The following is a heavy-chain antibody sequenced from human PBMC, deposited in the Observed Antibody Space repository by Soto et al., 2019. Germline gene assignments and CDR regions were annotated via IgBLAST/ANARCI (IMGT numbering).Heavy chain of an antibody. Sequence: EVQLLESGGGLVQPGGSLRLSCAASGFTFSTYAMNWVRQAPGNGLEWVSAISGSGGSIHYADSVKGRFTISRDNSKNPLYLQMKSLRDEDTAVYHCVKGYWKGDVWGQGTTVTVSS. V-gene: IGHV3-23*01. CDR1: GFTFSTYA. D-gene: IGHD1-1*01. CDR3: VKGYWKGDV. CDR2: ISGSGGSI. J-gene: IGHJ6*02.